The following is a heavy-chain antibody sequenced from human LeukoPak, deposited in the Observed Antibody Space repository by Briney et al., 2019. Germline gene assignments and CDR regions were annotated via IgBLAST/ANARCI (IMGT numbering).Heavy chain of an antibody. CDR3: ANSKPMWNDAFDI. CDR1: GDSVSSNSAL. J-gene: IGHJ3*02. CDR2: TYYRSKWYN. Sequence: SQTLSLTCAISGDSVSSNSALWHWIRQSPSRGLGWLGRTYYRSKWYNDYAVSVKSRITINADTSKNQFSLQLNSVTPEDTAVYYCANSKPMWNDAFDIWGQGTMVTVSS. V-gene: IGHV6-1*01. D-gene: IGHD1-1*01.